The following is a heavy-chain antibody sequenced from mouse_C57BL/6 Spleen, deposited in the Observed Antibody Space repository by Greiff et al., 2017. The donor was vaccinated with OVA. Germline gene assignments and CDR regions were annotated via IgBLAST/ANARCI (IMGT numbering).Heavy chain of an antibody. CDR1: GFSLTSYG. CDR2: IWSDGST. D-gene: IGHD1-1*01. CDR3: ARSLITTVGYAMDY. V-gene: IGHV2-6*03. J-gene: IGHJ4*01. Sequence: VQLQQSGPGLVAPSQSLSITCTVSGFSLTSYGVHWVRQPPGKGLEWLVVIWSDGSTTYNSALKSRLSISKDNSKSQVFLKMNSLQTDDTAMYYCARSLITTVGYAMDYWGQGTSVTVSS.